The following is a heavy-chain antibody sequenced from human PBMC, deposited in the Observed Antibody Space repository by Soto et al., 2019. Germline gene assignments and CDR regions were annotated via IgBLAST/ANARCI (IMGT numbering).Heavy chain of an antibody. CDR2: ISYDGSNK. CDR3: ARDGPEMAAIGAAFDI. J-gene: IGHJ3*02. V-gene: IGHV3-30-3*01. Sequence: PGGSLRLSCAASGFTFSSYAMHWVRQAPGKGLEWVAVISYDGSNKYYADSVKGRFTISRDNSKNTLYLQMNSLRAEDTAVYYCARDGPEMAAIGAAFDIWGQGTMVTVSS. CDR1: GFTFSSYA.